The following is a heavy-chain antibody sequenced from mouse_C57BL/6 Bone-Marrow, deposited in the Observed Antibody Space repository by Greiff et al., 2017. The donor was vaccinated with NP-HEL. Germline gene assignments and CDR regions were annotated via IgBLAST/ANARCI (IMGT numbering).Heavy chain of an antibody. CDR2: INPGSGGT. V-gene: IGHV1-54*01. Sequence: QVQLQQSGAELVRPGTSVKVSCKASGYAFTNYLIEWVKQRPGQGLEWIGVINPGSGGTNYNEKFKGKATLTADKSSSTAYMQLSSLTSEDSAVYFCAREPHYYGSSYFDYWGQGTTLTVSS. CDR3: AREPHYYGSSYFDY. CDR1: GYAFTNYL. D-gene: IGHD1-1*01. J-gene: IGHJ2*01.